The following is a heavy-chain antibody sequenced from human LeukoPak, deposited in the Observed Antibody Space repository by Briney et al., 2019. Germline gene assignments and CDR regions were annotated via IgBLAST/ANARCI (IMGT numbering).Heavy chain of an antibody. D-gene: IGHD1-7*01. Sequence: PGGSLRLSCAASGFTISSYEMSWVRQAPGKGLEWVSYISSSGSNIYYADSVKGRFTISRDNAKNSLYLRMNSLRAEDTAVYYCAKVELAPYYYYMDVWGKGTTVTVSS. J-gene: IGHJ6*03. V-gene: IGHV3-48*03. CDR1: GFTISSYE. CDR2: ISSSGSNI. CDR3: AKVELAPYYYYMDV.